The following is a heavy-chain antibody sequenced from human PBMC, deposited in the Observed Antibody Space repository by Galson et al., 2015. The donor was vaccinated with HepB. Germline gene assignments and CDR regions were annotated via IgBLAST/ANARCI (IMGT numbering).Heavy chain of an antibody. J-gene: IGHJ3*02. CDR3: AKDLGAAARSLDVFDI. CDR2: ISHDGINK. CDR1: GFNFSNYG. Sequence: SLRLSCAASGFNFSNYGMHWVRQAPGKGLEWVAVISHDGINKYYADSVKGRFTISRENSKNTLYLQMSTLRAEDTAVYYCAKDLGAAARSLDVFDIWGQGTMVTVSS. V-gene: IGHV3-30*18. D-gene: IGHD6-13*01.